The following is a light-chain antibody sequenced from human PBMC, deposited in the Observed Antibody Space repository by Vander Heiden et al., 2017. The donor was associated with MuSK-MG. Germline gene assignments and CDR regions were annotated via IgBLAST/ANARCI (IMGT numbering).Light chain of an antibody. CDR2: DDS. J-gene: IGLJ2*01. V-gene: IGLV3-21*02. CDR1: NTGSKS. Sequence: SYVLTQPPSASVAPGQTARITCGGNNTGSKSVHWYQQKPCQAPVLVVYDDSDRPPGIPGRFSGSNSGNTATLTISRVEAGDEADYYCQVWDSSSDHRVVFGGGTKLTVL. CDR3: QVWDSSSDHRVV.